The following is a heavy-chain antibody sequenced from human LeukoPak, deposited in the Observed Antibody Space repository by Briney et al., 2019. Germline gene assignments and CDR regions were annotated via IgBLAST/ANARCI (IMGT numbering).Heavy chain of an antibody. Sequence: GGSLRLSCAASGFTFSSYWTHWVRQAPGKGLVWVSRINSDGSSTSYADSVKGRFTISRDNAKDTLYLQMNSLRAEDTAVYYCARGHDFWSGYGFDYWGQGTLVTVSS. CDR1: GFTFSSYW. CDR3: ARGHDFWSGYGFDY. J-gene: IGHJ4*02. V-gene: IGHV3-74*01. D-gene: IGHD3-3*01. CDR2: INSDGSST.